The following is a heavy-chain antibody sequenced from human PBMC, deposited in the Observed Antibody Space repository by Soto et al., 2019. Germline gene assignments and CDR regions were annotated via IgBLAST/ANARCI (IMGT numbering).Heavy chain of an antibody. J-gene: IGHJ4*01. CDR2: VYYSGST. CDR3: ARIRYYDDSSGRRYFFDY. Sequence: QLQLQESGPGLVKLSETLSLTCTVSGDSISSSYYYWGWIRQSPGKGLEWIGTVYYSGSTYYNPSLKSRVTISIDTSRNQFSLQLSAVTAADTAVYYCARIRYYDDSSGRRYFFDYWGHATLATVSS. CDR1: GDSISSSYYY. V-gene: IGHV4-39*01. D-gene: IGHD3-22*01.